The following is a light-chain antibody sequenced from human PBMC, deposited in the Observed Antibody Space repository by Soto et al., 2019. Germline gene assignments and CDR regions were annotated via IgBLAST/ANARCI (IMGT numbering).Light chain of an antibody. V-gene: IGLV2-8*01. CDR2: EVS. Sequence: QSVLTQPPSASGSPGQSVTISCTGTSSDVGGYNYVSWYQQHPGKAPKLMIYEVSKRPSGVPDRFSGSKSGNTASLTVSGLQAEDEADYYCSSYAGSNTPWVSGGGTKLTVL. J-gene: IGLJ3*02. CDR3: SSYAGSNTPWV. CDR1: SSDVGGYNY.